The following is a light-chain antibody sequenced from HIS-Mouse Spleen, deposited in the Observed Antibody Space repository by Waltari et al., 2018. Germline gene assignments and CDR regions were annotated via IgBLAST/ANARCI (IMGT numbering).Light chain of an antibody. V-gene: IGLV3-10*01. J-gene: IGLJ2*01. CDR2: EDS. CDR3: YSTDSSGNHRV. Sequence: SYELTQPPSVSVSPGHTARITCSGDALPKNYASWYPQKSGQAPVLVIYEDSKRPSGIPERFSGSSSGTMATLTISGAQVEDEADYYCYSTDSSGNHRVFGGGTKLTVL. CDR1: ALPKNY.